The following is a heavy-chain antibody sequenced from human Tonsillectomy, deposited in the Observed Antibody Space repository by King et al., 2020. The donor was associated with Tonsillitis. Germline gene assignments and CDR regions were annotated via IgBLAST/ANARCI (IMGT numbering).Heavy chain of an antibody. Sequence: TLKESGPTLVKPTQTLTLTCSFSGFSLSTSEVGVGWIRQPPGKALEWLALIYWDDDKRYSPSLKSRLTITKDTAKKQVVLTMTNMDPVDTATYYCARLNNLIAVDTGWFDPWGQGTLVTVSS. J-gene: IGHJ5*02. CDR1: GFSLSTSEVG. D-gene: IGHD2/OR15-2a*01. CDR3: ARLNNLIAVDTGWFDP. V-gene: IGHV2-5*02. CDR2: IYWDDDK.